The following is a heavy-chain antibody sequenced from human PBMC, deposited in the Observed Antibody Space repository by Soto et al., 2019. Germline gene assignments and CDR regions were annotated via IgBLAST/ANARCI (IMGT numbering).Heavy chain of an antibody. D-gene: IGHD2-8*02. Sequence: GGSLRLSCAASGFTFSSYSMNWVRQAPGKGLEWVSYISSSSSTIYYADSVKGRFTISRDNAKNSLYLQMNSLRAEDTAVYYCARGYLLLGYYFDYWGQGTLVTVSS. CDR3: ARGYLLLGYYFDY. CDR1: GFTFSSYS. V-gene: IGHV3-48*01. J-gene: IGHJ4*02. CDR2: ISSSSSTI.